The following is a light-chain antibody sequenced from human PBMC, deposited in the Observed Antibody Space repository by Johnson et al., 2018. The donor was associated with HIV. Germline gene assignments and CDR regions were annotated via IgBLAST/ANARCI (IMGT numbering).Light chain of an antibody. J-gene: IGLJ1*01. V-gene: IGLV1-51*01. CDR2: DNN. CDR1: SSNIGNNY. Sequence: QSVLTQPPSVSAAPGQKVTISCSGSSSNIGNNYVSWYQQLPGTAPKLLIYDNNKRPSGIPDRFSGSKSGTSATLGITRLQPGDEADYYCGTWDSSLSAGGVFGTGTKVTVL. CDR3: GTWDSSLSAGGV.